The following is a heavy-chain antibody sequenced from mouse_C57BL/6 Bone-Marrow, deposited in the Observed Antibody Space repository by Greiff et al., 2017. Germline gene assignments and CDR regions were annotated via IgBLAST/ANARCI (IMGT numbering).Heavy chain of an antibody. CDR1: GFTFSSYA. CDR2: ISDGGSYT. V-gene: IGHV5-4*01. D-gene: IGHD2-1*01. J-gene: IGHJ4*01. CDR3: AGDRGALTRNSYAMDY. Sequence: EVKVVESGGGLVKPGGSLKLSCAASGFTFSSYAMSWVRQTPEKRLEWVATISDGGSYTYYPDNVKGRVTISRDNAKNNLYLQMGHLKSEDPAMYYCAGDRGALTRNSYAMDYWGQGTSVTVSS.